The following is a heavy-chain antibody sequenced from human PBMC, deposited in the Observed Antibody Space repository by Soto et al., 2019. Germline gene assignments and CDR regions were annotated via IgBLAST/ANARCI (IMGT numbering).Heavy chain of an antibody. D-gene: IGHD6-19*01. J-gene: IGHJ4*02. V-gene: IGHV2-70*11. Sequence: SGPTLVNPTQTLTLTCTFSGFSLSTSGMCVSWIRQPPGKALEWLARIDWDDDKYYSTSLKTRLTISKDTSKNQVVLTMTNMDPVDTATYYCARSGQWLAESYFDYWGQGALVTVS. CDR1: GFSLSTSGMC. CDR3: ARSGQWLAESYFDY. CDR2: IDWDDDK.